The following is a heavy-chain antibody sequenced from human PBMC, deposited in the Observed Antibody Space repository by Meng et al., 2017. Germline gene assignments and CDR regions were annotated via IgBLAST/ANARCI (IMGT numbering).Heavy chain of an antibody. CDR3: ARDAGITMVRGVIIGY. V-gene: IGHV7-4-1*02. CDR2: INTNTGNP. Sequence: QGQVVESGYELKKPWASVKVSGKASGYTFTSNAMNWVRPAPGQGLEWMGWINTNTGNPTYAQGFTGRFVFSLDTSVSTAYLQISSLKAEDTAVYYCARDAGITMVRGVIIGYWGQGTLVTVSS. CDR1: GYTFTSNA. J-gene: IGHJ4*02. D-gene: IGHD3-10*01.